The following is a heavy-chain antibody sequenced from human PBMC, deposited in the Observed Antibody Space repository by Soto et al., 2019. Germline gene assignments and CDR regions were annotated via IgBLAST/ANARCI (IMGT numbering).Heavy chain of an antibody. D-gene: IGHD6-13*01. CDR1: GGSISSSSYY. Sequence: PSETLSLTCTVSGGSISSSSYYWGWIRQPPGKGLERIGSIYYSGSTYYNPSLKSRVTISVDTSKNQFSLKLSSVTAADTAVYYFARRRIAAAGKLDYWGQGTLVTVSS. J-gene: IGHJ4*02. V-gene: IGHV4-39*01. CDR2: IYYSGST. CDR3: ARRRIAAAGKLDY.